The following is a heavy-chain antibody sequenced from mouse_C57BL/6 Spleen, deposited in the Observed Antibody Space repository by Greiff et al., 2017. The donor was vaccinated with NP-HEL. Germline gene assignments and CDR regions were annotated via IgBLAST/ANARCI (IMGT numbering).Heavy chain of an antibody. CDR2: IYPRSGNT. V-gene: IGHV1-81*01. CDR3: ARSEGRSYAMDY. D-gene: IGHD3-3*01. CDR1: GYTFTSYG. J-gene: IGHJ4*01. Sequence: QVQLQQSGAELARPGASVKLSCKASGYTFTSYGISWVKQRTGQGLGWIGEIYPRSGNTYYNEKFKGKATLTADKSSSTAYMELRSLTSEDSAVYFCARSEGRSYAMDYWGQGTSVTVSS.